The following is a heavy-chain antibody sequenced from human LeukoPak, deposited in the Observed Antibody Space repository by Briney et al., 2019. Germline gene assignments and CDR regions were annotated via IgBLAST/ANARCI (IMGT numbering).Heavy chain of an antibody. Sequence: PSETLSLTCTVSGGSISGSSYYWGWIRQPPGKGLEWIGSIYYSGSTYYNPSLKSRVTISVDTSKNQFSLKLGSVTAADTAVYYCARRILGEGYYDSSGYQDAFDIWGQGTMVTVSS. D-gene: IGHD3-22*01. CDR3: ARRILGEGYYDSSGYQDAFDI. CDR2: IYYSGST. V-gene: IGHV4-39*01. CDR1: GGSISGSSYY. J-gene: IGHJ3*02.